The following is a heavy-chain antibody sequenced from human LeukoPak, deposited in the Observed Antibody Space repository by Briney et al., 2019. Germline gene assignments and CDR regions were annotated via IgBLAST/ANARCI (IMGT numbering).Heavy chain of an antibody. J-gene: IGHJ3*02. CDR1: GASISSDY. Sequence: PSETLSLTCTVSGASISSDYWSWIRQTAGKGLEWIGRMYTSGSITYNPSLRNRVSMSVDTSKNQLSLRMYSVTAADTAVYYCARDSAEMATSDDALDIWGQGTMVTVSS. V-gene: IGHV4-4*07. CDR2: MYTSGSI. CDR3: ARDSAEMATSDDALDI. D-gene: IGHD5-24*01.